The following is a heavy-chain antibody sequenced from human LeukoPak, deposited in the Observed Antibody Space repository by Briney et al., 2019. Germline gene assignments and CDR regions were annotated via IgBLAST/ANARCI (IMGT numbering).Heavy chain of an antibody. Sequence: PVTVSCKASGGTFSSYAISWVRQAPGQGLEWMGGIIPTFGTANYAQKFQGRVTITADESTSTAYMELSSLRSEDTAVYYCATGYYDILTGYRDDNWFDPWGQGTLVTVSS. CDR3: ATGYYDILTGYRDDNWFDP. D-gene: IGHD3-9*01. CDR1: GGTFSSYA. J-gene: IGHJ5*02. CDR2: IIPTFGTA. V-gene: IGHV1-69*13.